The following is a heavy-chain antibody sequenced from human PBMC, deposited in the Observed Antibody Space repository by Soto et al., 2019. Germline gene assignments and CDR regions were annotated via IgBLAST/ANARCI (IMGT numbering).Heavy chain of an antibody. D-gene: IGHD3-22*01. CDR1: GGSISSGDYY. CDR2: IYDIGST. Sequence: SETLSLTCAVSGGSISSGDYYWSWIRQPPGKGLEWIGYIYDIGSTNYNPSLKSRVTISIDTSKNQFSLKLSSVTAADTALYFCARAYDSTGYYLNWFDPWGQGTLVTVSS. J-gene: IGHJ5*02. V-gene: IGHV4-30-4*01. CDR3: ARAYDSTGYYLNWFDP.